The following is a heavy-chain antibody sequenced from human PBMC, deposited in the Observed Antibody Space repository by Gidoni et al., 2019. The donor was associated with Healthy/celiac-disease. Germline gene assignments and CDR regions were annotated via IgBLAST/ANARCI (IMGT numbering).Heavy chain of an antibody. CDR2: IRSKGGST. Sequence: VQLVESGGGLVQPGGSLRLSCSASGFTFSSYALHWVRQAPGQGLEYVSAIRSKGGSTDYADSVKGRFTISRDNSKNTLYLQMSSLRAEDTAVYYCVKGSGITGTTGDYYYYYMDVWGKGTTVTVSS. CDR1: GFTFSSYA. CDR3: VKGSGITGTTGDYYYYYMDV. D-gene: IGHD1-7*01. V-gene: IGHV3-64D*06. J-gene: IGHJ6*03.